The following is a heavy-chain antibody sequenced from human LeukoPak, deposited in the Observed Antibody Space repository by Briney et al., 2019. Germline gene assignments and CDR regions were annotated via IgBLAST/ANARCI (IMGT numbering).Heavy chain of an antibody. D-gene: IGHD6-19*01. J-gene: IGHJ4*02. CDR2: ISGSGGST. CDR3: AKDGAVAGTEPYYFDY. Sequence: GGSLRLSCAASGFTFSTYTMTWVRQAPGKGLEWVSSISGSGGSTYYADSVKGRFTISRDNSKNTLYLQMYSLRAEDTAVYYCAKDGAVAGTEPYYFDYWGQGTLVTVSS. CDR1: GFTFSTYT. V-gene: IGHV3-23*01.